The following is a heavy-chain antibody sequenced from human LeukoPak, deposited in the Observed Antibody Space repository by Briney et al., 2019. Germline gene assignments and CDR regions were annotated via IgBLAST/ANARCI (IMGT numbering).Heavy chain of an antibody. J-gene: IGHJ4*02. D-gene: IGHD1-26*01. Sequence: GRSLRLSCAASGFTFSSYAMHWVRQAPGKGLEWVAIISYDGNNKYYADSVKGRFTISRDNAKNSLYLQMNSLRAEDTAIYYCARDKIVGATHFDYWGQGTLVTVSS. CDR1: GFTFSSYA. V-gene: IGHV3-30*04. CDR2: ISYDGNNK. CDR3: ARDKIVGATHFDY.